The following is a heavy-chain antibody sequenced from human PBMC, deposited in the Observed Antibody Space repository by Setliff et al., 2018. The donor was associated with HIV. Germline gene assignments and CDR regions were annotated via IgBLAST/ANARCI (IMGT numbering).Heavy chain of an antibody. J-gene: IGHJ4*02. D-gene: IGHD6-25*01. CDR3: ARYSPRGYTLTGPY. CDR1: GGSVSSGSYY. CDR2: IYYSGST. V-gene: IGHV4-61*01. Sequence: SETLSLTCTVSGGSVSSGSYYWSWIRQPPGKGLEWIGYIYYSGSTKHNPSLKSRGTISLDTSKNKFSLKLTSVTAADTAVYYCARYSPRGYTLTGPYWGQGTLVTVSS.